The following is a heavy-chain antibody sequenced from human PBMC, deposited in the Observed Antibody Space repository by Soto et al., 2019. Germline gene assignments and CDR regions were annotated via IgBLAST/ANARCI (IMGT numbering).Heavy chain of an antibody. V-gene: IGHV3-15*07. D-gene: IGHD6-25*01. J-gene: IGHJ4*02. CDR3: TTSTAAWDYYFYY. CDR2: IKRKTDGETT. Sequence: EVQLVESGGGFIEPGGSLRLSCAASGFSFSNAWMFWVRQAPGKGLEWVGRIKRKTDGETTDYATPVKGRFTISRDDSKNTLYLQMNSLKTEDTALYYCTTSTAAWDYYFYYWGQGTLVTVSS. CDR1: GFSFSNAW.